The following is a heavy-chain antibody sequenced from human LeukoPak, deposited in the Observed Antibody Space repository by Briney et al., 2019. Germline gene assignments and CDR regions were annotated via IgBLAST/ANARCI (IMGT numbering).Heavy chain of an antibody. Sequence: SETLSLTCTVSGGSISSYYWSWIRQPPGKGLEWIGYIYYSGSTNYNPSLKSRVTVSVDTSKNQFSLKLSSVTAADTAVYYCAREGRIAADLHWFDPWGQGTLVTVSS. J-gene: IGHJ5*02. D-gene: IGHD6-13*01. CDR3: AREGRIAADLHWFDP. V-gene: IGHV4-59*01. CDR1: GGSISSYY. CDR2: IYYSGST.